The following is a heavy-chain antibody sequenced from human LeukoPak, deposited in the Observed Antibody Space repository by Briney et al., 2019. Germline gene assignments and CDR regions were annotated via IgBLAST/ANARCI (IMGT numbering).Heavy chain of an antibody. CDR3: ASPSKLVISRGGFDI. CDR2: IYFSKT. CDR1: GGSSSETTYY. D-gene: IGHD3-22*01. Sequence: PSETLSLTCTVSGGSSSETTYYWTWIRQPPGKGLEWIASIYFSKTKYNPSLKSRVTISGDTSKNQFSLKLSSVTAADTAVYYCASPSKLVISRGGFDIWGQGTVVTVSA. J-gene: IGHJ3*02. V-gene: IGHV4-39*01.